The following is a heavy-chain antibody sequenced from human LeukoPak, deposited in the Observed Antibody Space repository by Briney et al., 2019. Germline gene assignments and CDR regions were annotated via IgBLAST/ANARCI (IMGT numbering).Heavy chain of an antibody. CDR1: GYTFTGYY. D-gene: IGHD2-2*01. CDR3: ARAFSRAIGLPGAFDI. Sequence: ASVTVSFKASGYTFTGYYMHWVRQAPGQGLEWMGWINPNSGGTNYAQKFQGRVTMTRDTSISTAYMELSRLRSDDTAVYYCARAFSRAIGLPGAFDIWGQGTMVTVSS. V-gene: IGHV1-2*02. J-gene: IGHJ3*02. CDR2: INPNSGGT.